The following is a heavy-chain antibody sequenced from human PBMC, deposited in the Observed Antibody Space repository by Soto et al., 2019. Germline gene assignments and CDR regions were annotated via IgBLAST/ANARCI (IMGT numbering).Heavy chain of an antibody. CDR3: AREWRITMVRGVIHNWFDP. Sequence: GGSLRLSCAASGFTFSSYEMNWVRQAPGKGLEWVSYISSSGSTIYYADSVKGRFTISRDNAKNSLYLQMNSLRAEDTAVYYCAREWRITMVRGVIHNWFDPWGQGTLVTVSS. D-gene: IGHD3-10*01. V-gene: IGHV3-48*03. CDR2: ISSSGSTI. J-gene: IGHJ5*02. CDR1: GFTFSSYE.